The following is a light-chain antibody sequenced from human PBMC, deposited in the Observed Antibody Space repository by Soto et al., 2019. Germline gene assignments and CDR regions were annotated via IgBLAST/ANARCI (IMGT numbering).Light chain of an antibody. J-gene: IGLJ2*01. CDR3: SSYAPNNLAL. CDR1: SSDVGGYNY. Sequence: QSALTQPPSASGSPGQSVTISCTGTSSDVGGYNYVSWYQQYPGKAPKVLIYEVSKRPSGVPDRFSGSKYGNTASLTVSGLQAEDEADYYCSSYAPNNLALFGGGTKVTVL. V-gene: IGLV2-8*01. CDR2: EVS.